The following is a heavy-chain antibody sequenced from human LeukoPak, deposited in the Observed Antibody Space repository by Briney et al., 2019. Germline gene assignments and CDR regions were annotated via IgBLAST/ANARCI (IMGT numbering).Heavy chain of an antibody. CDR1: GFTFSSYE. CDR3: ARDQLEYCSGGSCYKLYYYYGMDV. CDR2: ISSSGSTI. D-gene: IGHD2-15*01. J-gene: IGHJ6*02. V-gene: IGHV3-48*03. Sequence: QPGGSLRLSCAASGFTFSSYEMNWVRQAPGKGLEWVSYISSSGSTIYYADSMKGRFTISRDNAKNSLYLQMNSLRAEDTAVYYCARDQLEYCSGGSCYKLYYYYGMDVWGQGTTVTVSS.